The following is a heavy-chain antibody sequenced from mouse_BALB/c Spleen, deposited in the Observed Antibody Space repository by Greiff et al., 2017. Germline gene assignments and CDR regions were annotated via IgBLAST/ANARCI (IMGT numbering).Heavy chain of an antibody. CDR2: IHPSDSET. CDR1: GYSFTSYW. D-gene: IGHD1-1*01. J-gene: IGHJ2*01. V-gene: IGHV1-74*01. Sequence: QVQLQQPGAELVRPGASVKLSCKASGYSFTSYWMNWVKQRPGQGLVWIGMIHPSDSETRLNQKFNDKATLTVDNSSSTAYMQLSSTTSEDSAVYYCAREDYYGSSPYYFDYWGAGTTLTVSS. CDR3: AREDYYGSSPYYFDY.